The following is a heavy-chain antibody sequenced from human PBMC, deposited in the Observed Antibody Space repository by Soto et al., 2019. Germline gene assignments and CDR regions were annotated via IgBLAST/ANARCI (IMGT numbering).Heavy chain of an antibody. CDR1: GYTFTSYG. J-gene: IGHJ5*02. CDR3: ARDGSRYDILTGNNWFDP. Sequence: ASVKVSCKASGYTFTSYGISWVRQAPGQGLEWMGWISAYNGNTNYAQKPQGRVTMTTDTSTSTAYMELRSLRSDDTAVYYCARDGSRYDILTGNNWFDPWGQGTQVTVSS. V-gene: IGHV1-18*01. CDR2: ISAYNGNT. D-gene: IGHD3-9*01.